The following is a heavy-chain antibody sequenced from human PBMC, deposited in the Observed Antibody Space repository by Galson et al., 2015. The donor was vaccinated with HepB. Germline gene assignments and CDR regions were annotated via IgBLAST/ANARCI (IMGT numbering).Heavy chain of an antibody. D-gene: IGHD5-18*01. J-gene: IGHJ6*02. CDR1: GGSISSGDYY. V-gene: IGHV4-30-4*01. CDR2: IYYSGST. CDR3: ARDARYSHSQYYYGMDV. Sequence: TLSLTCTVSGGSISSGDYYWSWIRQPPGKGLEWIGYIYYSGSTYYNPSLKSRVTISVDTSKNQFSLKLSSVTAADTAVYYCARDARYSHSQYYYGMDVWGQGTTVTVSS.